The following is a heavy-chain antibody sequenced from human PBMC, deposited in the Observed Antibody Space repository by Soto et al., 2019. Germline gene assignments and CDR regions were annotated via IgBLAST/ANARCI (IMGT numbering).Heavy chain of an antibody. Sequence: GGSLRLSCAASGFSFNTYSMNWVRQAPGKGLEWVSYIGSSGTTIYYADSVKGRFTISRDNAKNSLYLQMNSLRDEDTAVYYCARDQYYYDSSGYSPFDYWGQGTLVTVSS. D-gene: IGHD3-22*01. CDR1: GFSFNTYS. J-gene: IGHJ4*02. CDR3: ARDQYYYDSSGYSPFDY. CDR2: IGSSGTTI. V-gene: IGHV3-48*02.